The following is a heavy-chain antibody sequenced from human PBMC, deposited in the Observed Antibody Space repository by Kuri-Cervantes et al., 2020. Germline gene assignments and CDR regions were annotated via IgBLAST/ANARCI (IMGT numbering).Heavy chain of an antibody. V-gene: IGHV4-34*01. Sequence: SQTLSLTCAVYGGSFSSYYWSWIRQPPGKGLEWIGEINHSGSTNYNPSLKSRVTISEDTSKNQFSLKLSSVTAADTAVYYCARGGAIYFWLDVWGKGTTVTVSS. CDR3: ARGGAIYFWLDV. D-gene: IGHD2/OR15-2a*01. CDR2: INHSGST. CDR1: GGSFSSYY. J-gene: IGHJ6*04.